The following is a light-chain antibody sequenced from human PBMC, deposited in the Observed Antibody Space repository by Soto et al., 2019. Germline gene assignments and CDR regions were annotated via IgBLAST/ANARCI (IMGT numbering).Light chain of an antibody. V-gene: IGLV2-14*01. Sequence: QSALTQPASVSGSAGQSIAISCTGSSSDVGIYNYVSWYQQHPGKVPKLIIYEVTSRPSGVSILFSGSRSGNTASLTISGLQPADEAVYSCSSYTTSSSRGFVTGPKGTVL. CDR2: EVT. J-gene: IGLJ1*01. CDR3: SSYTTSSSRG. CDR1: SSDVGIYNY.